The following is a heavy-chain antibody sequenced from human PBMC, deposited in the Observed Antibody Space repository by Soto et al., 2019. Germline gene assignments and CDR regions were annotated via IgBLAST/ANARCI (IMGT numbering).Heavy chain of an antibody. Sequence: EVQLLESGGGLIKPGESLRLSSAASGFTFSSYAMSWVREAPGKGLEWVSVISGSDDSTYYADSVKGRFTISRDNSKNTLYLQMNSLRAEDTAVYYCAKRSSSFTFDYWGQGTLVTVSS. D-gene: IGHD6-6*01. CDR1: GFTFSSYA. J-gene: IGHJ4*02. V-gene: IGHV3-23*01. CDR2: ISGSDDST. CDR3: AKRSSSFTFDY.